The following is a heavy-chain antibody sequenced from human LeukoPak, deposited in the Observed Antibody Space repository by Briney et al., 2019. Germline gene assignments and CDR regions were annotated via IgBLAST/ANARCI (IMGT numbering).Heavy chain of an antibody. V-gene: IGHV1-69*04. J-gene: IGHJ4*02. CDR3: ARDPRYCSGGSCYPPSFDY. CDR1: GGTFSSYA. CDR2: IIPILGIA. D-gene: IGHD2-15*01. Sequence: SVKVSCKASGGTFSSYAISWVRQAPGQGLEWMGRIIPILGIANYAQKFQGRVTITADKSTSTAYMELSSLRSEDTAVYYCARDPRYCSGGSCYPPSFDYWGQGTLVTVSS.